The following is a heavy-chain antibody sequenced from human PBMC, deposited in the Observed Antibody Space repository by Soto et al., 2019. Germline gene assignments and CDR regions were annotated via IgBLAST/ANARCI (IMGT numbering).Heavy chain of an antibody. CDR1: GFTFSSYA. D-gene: IGHD2-15*01. CDR3: ARDGAYCSGGSCYRGAFDI. Sequence: LSLCCAGSGFTFSSYAMSWVRQGPGKGLEWVSAINIGGGTTYYADSVKGRFTISRDNSKDTLYLQMHSLRADDTAVYYCARDGAYCSGGSCYRGAFDIWGQGTMVTVS. V-gene: IGHV3-23*01. J-gene: IGHJ3*02. CDR2: INIGGGTT.